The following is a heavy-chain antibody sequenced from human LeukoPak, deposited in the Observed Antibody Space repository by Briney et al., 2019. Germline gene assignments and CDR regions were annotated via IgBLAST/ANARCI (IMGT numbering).Heavy chain of an antibody. Sequence: ASVKVFCKGSGYTFTSYTMHWVRQAPGQRLEWMGWINPGNGNTKYSQKFQGRVTITRDTSASTAYMELGSLRSEDTTIYYCARGHSGYDLLYWGQGTLVTVSS. J-gene: IGHJ4*02. CDR2: INPGNGNT. CDR1: GYTFTSYT. D-gene: IGHD5-12*01. CDR3: ARGHSGYDLLY. V-gene: IGHV1-3*01.